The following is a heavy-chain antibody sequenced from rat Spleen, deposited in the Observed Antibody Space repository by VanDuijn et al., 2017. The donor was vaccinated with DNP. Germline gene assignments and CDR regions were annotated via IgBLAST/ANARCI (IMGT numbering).Heavy chain of an antibody. CDR2: ISSSGAYT. Sequence: EVQLVESGGGLVQPGRSMKLSCAASGFTFSSFPMAWVRQAPTKGLEWVASISSSGAYTYYPDSVKGRFTISRDNAKNTLYLQMDSLRSEDTATYYCTRSISGIRGYYFDYWGQGVMVTVSS. J-gene: IGHJ2*01. CDR1: GFTFSSFP. CDR3: TRSISGIRGYYFDY. V-gene: IGHV5-46*01. D-gene: IGHD1-4*01.